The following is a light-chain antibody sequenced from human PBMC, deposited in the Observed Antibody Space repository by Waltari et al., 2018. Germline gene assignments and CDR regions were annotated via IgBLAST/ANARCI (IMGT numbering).Light chain of an antibody. Sequence: DIVMTQSPDSLAVSLGERATINCKASQSVLYSSNNKNYLAWHQPKPGQPPKLLLYWASTRESGVPDRFSGSGSGTDFTLTISTLQAEDVATYYCQQYYSTPYTFGQGTQLEIK. CDR2: WAS. CDR1: QSVLYSSNNKNY. V-gene: IGKV4-1*01. CDR3: QQYYSTPYT. J-gene: IGKJ2*01.